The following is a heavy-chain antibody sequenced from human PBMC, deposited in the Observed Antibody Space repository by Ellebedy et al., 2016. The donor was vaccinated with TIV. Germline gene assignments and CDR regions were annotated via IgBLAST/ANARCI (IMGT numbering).Heavy chain of an antibody. CDR3: VKGGNREIYYNSTAYDR. Sequence: GESLKISCTASEFNLMNYAMSWVRQAPGKGLEWVSTVGGAGNRAYYADSVKGRFTISRDIPKNTVNLQMDSLSAEDTAVYYCVKGGNREIYYNSTAYDRWGQGTLVTVSS. V-gene: IGHV3-23*01. D-gene: IGHD3-22*01. CDR1: EFNLMNYA. J-gene: IGHJ5*02. CDR2: VGGAGNRA.